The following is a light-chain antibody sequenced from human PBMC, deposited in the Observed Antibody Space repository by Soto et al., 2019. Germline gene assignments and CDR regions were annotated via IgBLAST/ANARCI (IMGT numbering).Light chain of an antibody. CDR2: GAS. J-gene: IGKJ2*01. V-gene: IGKV3-15*01. Sequence: EIVMTQSPATLSVSPGERGALSCTASQSVSSSVAWYQQRPGQAPRLLIYGASTRATGIPARFSGSGSGTEFILTVSSLQSEDFAVYYCQQYNYWPQTFGQGTKLEIK. CDR1: QSVSSS. CDR3: QQYNYWPQT.